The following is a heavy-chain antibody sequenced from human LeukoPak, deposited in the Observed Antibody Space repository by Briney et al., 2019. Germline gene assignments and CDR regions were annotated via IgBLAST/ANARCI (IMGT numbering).Heavy chain of an antibody. CDR3: ARADIRAIASSGWYGFDY. CDR2: ISGYNGNT. Sequence: ASVKVSCKASGYTFTSCGICWVRQAPGQGLEWMGWISGYNGNTNYAQKFQGRVTMTTDTSTSTAYMELRSLRSDDTAVYYCARADIRAIASSGWYGFDYWGQGTLVTVSS. CDR1: GYTFTSCG. J-gene: IGHJ4*02. D-gene: IGHD6-19*01. V-gene: IGHV1-18*01.